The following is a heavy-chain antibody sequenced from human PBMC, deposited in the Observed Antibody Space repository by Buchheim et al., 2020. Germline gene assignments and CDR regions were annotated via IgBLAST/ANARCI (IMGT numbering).Heavy chain of an antibody. CDR3: ATHYVWGSYRFTYFDY. D-gene: IGHD3-16*02. CDR2: ISGSGGST. CDR1: GFTFSSYA. J-gene: IGHJ4*02. Sequence: EVQLLESGGGLVQPGGSLRLSCAASGFTFSSYAMSWVRQAPGKGLEWVSAISGSGGSTYYADSVKGRFTISRDNSKKTLYLQMNSLRAEDTAVYYCATHYVWGSYRFTYFDYWGQGTL. V-gene: IGHV3-23*01.